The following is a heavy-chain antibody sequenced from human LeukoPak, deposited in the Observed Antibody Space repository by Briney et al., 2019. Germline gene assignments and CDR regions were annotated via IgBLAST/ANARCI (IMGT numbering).Heavy chain of an antibody. V-gene: IGHV1-46*01. CDR2: INPSGGST. CDR1: GYTFTSYY. Sequence: ASVKVSCKASGYTFTSYYMHWARQAPGQGLEWMGIINPSGGSTSYAQKFQGRVTMTRDTSTSTVYMELSSLRSEDTAVYYCARALHLGYFDYWGQGTLVTVSS. D-gene: IGHD3-10*01. J-gene: IGHJ4*02. CDR3: ARALHLGYFDY.